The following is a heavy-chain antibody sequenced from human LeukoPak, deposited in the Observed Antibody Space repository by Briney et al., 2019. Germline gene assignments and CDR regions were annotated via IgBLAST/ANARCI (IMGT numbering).Heavy chain of an antibody. Sequence: SETLSLTCAVYGGSFSGYYWSWIRQPPGKGLEWIGEINHSGSTNYNPSLKSRVTISVDTSKNQFSLKLSSVTAADTAVYYCARQRSRYSSGWQYVQHWGQGTLVTVSS. J-gene: IGHJ1*01. CDR2: INHSGST. V-gene: IGHV4-34*01. D-gene: IGHD6-19*01. CDR3: ARQRSRYSSGWQYVQH. CDR1: GGSFSGYY.